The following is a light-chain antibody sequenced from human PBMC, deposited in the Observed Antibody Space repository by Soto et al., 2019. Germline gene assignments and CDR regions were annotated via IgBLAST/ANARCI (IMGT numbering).Light chain of an antibody. CDR2: DAS. CDR1: QSISNW. J-gene: IGKJ4*01. CDR3: QQYNSY. Sequence: DSQMNQSHCTLSASVGDRVTITCRARQSISNWLAWYQQKPGKAPKLLIYDASSLESGVPSRFSGSGSGTEFTLTISSLQPDHFASYYCQQYNSYLGGGTKVEVK. V-gene: IGKV1-5*01.